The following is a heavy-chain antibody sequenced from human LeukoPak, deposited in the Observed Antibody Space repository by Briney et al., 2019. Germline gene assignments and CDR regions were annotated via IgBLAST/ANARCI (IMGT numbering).Heavy chain of an antibody. J-gene: IGHJ3*02. CDR3: AKSPRNYYGSRGGAFDI. D-gene: IGHD3-22*01. Sequence: PGGSLRLSCAASGFTFSSYAMSWVRQAPGKGLEWVSAISGSGGSTYYADSVKGRFTISRDNSKNTLYLQMNSLRAEDTAVYYCAKSPRNYYGSRGGAFDIWGQGTMVTVSS. V-gene: IGHV3-23*01. CDR1: GFTFSSYA. CDR2: ISGSGGST.